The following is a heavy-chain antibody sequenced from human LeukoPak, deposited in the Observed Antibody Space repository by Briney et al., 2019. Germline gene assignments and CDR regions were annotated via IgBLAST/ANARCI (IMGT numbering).Heavy chain of an antibody. V-gene: IGHV3-7*01. CDR1: GFSFSSFW. D-gene: IGHD6-13*01. Sequence: GGSLRFSCAASGFSFSSFWMNWVRQAPGKGLEWVANIKQDGSDKYYVDSVKGRFTISRDNAKNSLYLQMNSLRAEDTAVYYCARMLSSSWSFDYWGQGTLVTVSS. CDR2: IKQDGSDK. J-gene: IGHJ4*02. CDR3: ARMLSSSWSFDY.